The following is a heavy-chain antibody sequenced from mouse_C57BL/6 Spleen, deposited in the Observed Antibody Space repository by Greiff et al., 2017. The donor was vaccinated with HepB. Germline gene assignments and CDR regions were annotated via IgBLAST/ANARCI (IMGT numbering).Heavy chain of an antibody. J-gene: IGHJ4*01. CDR2: ISSGSSTI. Sequence: EVKLVESGGGLVKPGGSLKLSCAASGFTFSDYGMHWVRQAPEKGLEWVAYISSGSSTIYYADTVKGRFTISRDNAKNTLFLQMTSLRSEYTAMYYCAKNYYGSSSCAMDYWGQGTSVTVSS. CDR3: AKNYYGSSSCAMDY. CDR1: GFTFSDYG. V-gene: IGHV5-17*01. D-gene: IGHD1-1*01.